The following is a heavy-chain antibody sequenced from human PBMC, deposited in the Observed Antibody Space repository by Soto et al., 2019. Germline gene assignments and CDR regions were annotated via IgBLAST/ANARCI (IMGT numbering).Heavy chain of an antibody. V-gene: IGHV4-4*02. CDR3: ASRDPGTRVDY. J-gene: IGHJ4*02. D-gene: IGHD1-7*01. CDR2: IYRTGST. CDR1: CGSFTSNNW. Sequence: LSLTWAVSCGSFTSNNWLAWVRQPPVQGLEWIGEIYRTGSTNYNPSLKSRVTISLDKSENQFSLKVTSLTAADTAVYYCASRDPGTRVDYWGQGTLVTISS.